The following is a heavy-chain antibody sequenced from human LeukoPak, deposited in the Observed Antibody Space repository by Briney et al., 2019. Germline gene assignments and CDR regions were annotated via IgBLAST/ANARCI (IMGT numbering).Heavy chain of an antibody. D-gene: IGHD2-2*01. V-gene: IGHV4-34*01. CDR3: ARSWMADIVVVPAASRGYWFDP. CDR1: GGSFSGYY. CDR2: INHSGST. J-gene: IGHJ5*02. Sequence: SETLSLTCAVYGGSFSGYYWSWIRQPPGKGLEWIGEINHSGSTNCNPSLKSRVTISVDTSKNQFSLKLSSVTAADTAVYYRARSWMADIVVVPAASRGYWFDPWGQGTLVTVSS.